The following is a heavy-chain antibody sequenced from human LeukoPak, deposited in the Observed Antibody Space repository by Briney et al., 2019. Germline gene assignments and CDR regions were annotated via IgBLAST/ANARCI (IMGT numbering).Heavy chain of an antibody. D-gene: IGHD5-24*01. Sequence: SETLSLTCTVSGGSISSHYWSWIRQPPGKGLEWIGYIYYSGTTNYNPSLKSRVTISVDTSKNQFSLKLSSVTAADTAVYYCAKEQSELEMATIYPTLDYWGQGTLVTVSS. CDR1: GGSISSHY. V-gene: IGHV4-59*11. J-gene: IGHJ4*02. CDR3: AKEQSELEMATIYPTLDY. CDR2: IYYSGTT.